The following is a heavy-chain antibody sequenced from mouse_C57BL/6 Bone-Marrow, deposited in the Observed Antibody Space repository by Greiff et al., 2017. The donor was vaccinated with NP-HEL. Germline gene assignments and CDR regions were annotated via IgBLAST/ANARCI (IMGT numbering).Heavy chain of an antibody. J-gene: IGHJ4*01. Sequence: QVQLQQSGAELMKPGASVKLSCKASGYTFTGYWIEWVKQRPGRGLEWIGEILPGSDSTNYNEKFKGKATFTADTSSHTVYIQVSSLTTEDSSIYYCVRARISTVVIMDYWGQGTSVTVSS. V-gene: IGHV1-9*01. CDR3: VRARISTVVIMDY. CDR1: GYTFTGYW. CDR2: ILPGSDST. D-gene: IGHD1-1*01.